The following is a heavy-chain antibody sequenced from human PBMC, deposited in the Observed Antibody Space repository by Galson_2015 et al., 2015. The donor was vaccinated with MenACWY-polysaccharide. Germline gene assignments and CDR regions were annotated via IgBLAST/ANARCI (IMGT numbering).Heavy chain of an antibody. CDR1: GFTFSSHA. D-gene: IGHD2-2*01. V-gene: IGHV3-30-3*01. J-gene: IGHJ6*02. Sequence: SLRISCAASGFTFSSHAMHWVRQAPGKGLEWVAIISYDGSNKYNADSVKGRFTISRDNSKNTLYLQMNSLRAEDTAVYYCARDYCSRTSCYGMDVWGQGTTVTVSS. CDR2: ISYDGSNK. CDR3: ARDYCSRTSCYGMDV.